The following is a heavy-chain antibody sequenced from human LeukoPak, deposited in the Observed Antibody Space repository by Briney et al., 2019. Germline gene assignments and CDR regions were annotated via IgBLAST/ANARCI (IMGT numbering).Heavy chain of an antibody. Sequence: GASVKVSCKASGYTFTSYGISWVRQAPGQGLEWMGWISAYNGNTNYAQKLQGRVTITTDKSTSTAYMELSSLRSEDTAVYYCARSHLDTAMVSGFDIWGQGTMVTVSS. CDR1: GYTFTSYG. CDR3: ARSHLDTAMVSGFDI. V-gene: IGHV1-18*01. CDR2: ISAYNGNT. J-gene: IGHJ3*02. D-gene: IGHD5-18*01.